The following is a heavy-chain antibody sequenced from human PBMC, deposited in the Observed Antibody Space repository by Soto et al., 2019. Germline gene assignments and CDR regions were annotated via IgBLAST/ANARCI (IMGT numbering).Heavy chain of an antibody. V-gene: IGHV1-18*01. CDR1: GYTFTSYG. D-gene: IGHD4-17*01. CDR3: ARDLLDYVDYRPNDAFDI. CDR2: ISAYNGNT. J-gene: IGHJ3*02. Sequence: AASVKVSCKASGYTFTSYGISWVRQAPGQGLEWMGWISAYNGNTNYAQKLQGRVTMTTDTSTSTAYMELRSLRSDDTAVYYCARDLLDYVDYRPNDAFDIWGQGTMVTVSS.